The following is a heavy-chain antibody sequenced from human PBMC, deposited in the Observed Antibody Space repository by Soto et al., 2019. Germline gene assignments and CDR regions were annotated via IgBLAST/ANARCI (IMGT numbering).Heavy chain of an antibody. V-gene: IGHV4-4*02. Sequence: TKTLSLTCAVSGGSISSSNWWSWVRQPPGKGLEWIGEIYHSGSTNYNPSLKSRVTISVDKSKNQFSLKLSFVSAADTAVYYCARAVDTAMDTGDYSDYWGQGTLVTVSS. CDR1: GGSISSSNW. D-gene: IGHD5-18*01. J-gene: IGHJ4*02. CDR3: ARAVDTAMDTGDYSDY. CDR2: IYHSGST.